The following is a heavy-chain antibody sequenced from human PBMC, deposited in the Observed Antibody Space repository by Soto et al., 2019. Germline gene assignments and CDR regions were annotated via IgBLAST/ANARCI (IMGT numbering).Heavy chain of an antibody. V-gene: IGHV4-31*03. CDR2: IYYSGST. CDR3: ARDRTAGNGYNSLSGAFDI. D-gene: IGHD5-12*01. Sequence: SETLSLTCTVSGGSISSGGYYWSWIRQHPGKGLEWIGYIYYSGSTYYNPSLKSRVTISVDTSKNQFSLKLSSVTAADTAVYYCARDRTAGNGYNSLSGAFDIWGQGTMVTVSS. J-gene: IGHJ3*02. CDR1: GGSISSGGYY.